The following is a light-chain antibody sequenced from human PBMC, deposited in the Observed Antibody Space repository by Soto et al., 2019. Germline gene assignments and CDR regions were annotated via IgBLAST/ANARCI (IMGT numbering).Light chain of an antibody. CDR3: QQCRTWPLT. Sequence: EIVMTQSPATLSVSPGEGATLSCKASQNVYNNLAWYQQRPGQPPRLLIYDASTRATGISARFSGSGYGTEFTPTISSLQSEDFAVYFCQQCRTWPLTFGGGTKV. J-gene: IGKJ4*01. CDR1: QNVYNN. V-gene: IGKV3-15*01. CDR2: DAS.